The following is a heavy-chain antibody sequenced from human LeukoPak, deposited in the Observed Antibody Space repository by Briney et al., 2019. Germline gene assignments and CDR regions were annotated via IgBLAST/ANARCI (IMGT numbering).Heavy chain of an antibody. J-gene: IGHJ3*02. Sequence: PSETLSLTCAVYGGSFSGYYWSWIRQPPGKGLEWIGEINHSGSTNYNPSLKSRVTISVDTSKNQFSLKMGSVTAADTAVYYCARYTGYSSGWYETYAFDIWGQGTMVTVSS. CDR2: INHSGST. D-gene: IGHD6-19*01. CDR3: ARYTGYSSGWYETYAFDI. CDR1: GGSFSGYY. V-gene: IGHV4-34*01.